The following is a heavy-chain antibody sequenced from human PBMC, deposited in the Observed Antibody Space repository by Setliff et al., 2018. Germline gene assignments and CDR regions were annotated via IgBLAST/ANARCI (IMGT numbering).Heavy chain of an antibody. CDR1: GITRKHDW. V-gene: IGHV3-15*01. CDR3: ATRLGDF. CDR2: IKSKSDGETT. J-gene: IGHJ4*02. Sequence: PGGSLRLSCAASGITRKHDWMNWVRQAPGKGLEWVGRIKSKSDGETTDYAASGKGRFTISRDDSKNMFYLEMNNLKTEDTAVYFCATRLGDFWGQGTLVTVSS.